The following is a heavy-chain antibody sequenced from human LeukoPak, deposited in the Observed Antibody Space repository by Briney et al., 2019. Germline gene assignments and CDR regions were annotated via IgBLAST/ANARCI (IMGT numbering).Heavy chain of an antibody. D-gene: IGHD4-11*01. CDR2: ISWDGGST. Sequence: GGSLRLSCAASGFTFDDYTMHWVRQAPGKGLEWVSLISWDGGSTYYADSVKGRFTISRDNSKNSLYLQMNSLRTEDTALYYCAKDITPSSKSGYFDYWGQGTLVTVSS. J-gene: IGHJ4*02. V-gene: IGHV3-43*01. CDR3: AKDITPSSKSGYFDY. CDR1: GFTFDDYT.